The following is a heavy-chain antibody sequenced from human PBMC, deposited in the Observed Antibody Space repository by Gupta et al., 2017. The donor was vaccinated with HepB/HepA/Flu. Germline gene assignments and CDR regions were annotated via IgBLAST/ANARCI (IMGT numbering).Heavy chain of an antibody. CDR1: RGSINDYY. D-gene: IGHD3-10*01. CDR3: ARSHFRVRGVHYYYAMDG. CDR2: IYDIGSH. J-gene: IGHJ6*02. Sequence: QVQLQESGPGLVKPSETLSLTCTVSRGSINDYYWSWVRQPPGKGLEWIGFIYDIGSHNYNPSLRSRVTMAVDTSKNQLSLSLTSVTAADTAGEDGARSHFRVRGVHYYYAMDGGGQGTTVTVSS. V-gene: IGHV4-59*01.